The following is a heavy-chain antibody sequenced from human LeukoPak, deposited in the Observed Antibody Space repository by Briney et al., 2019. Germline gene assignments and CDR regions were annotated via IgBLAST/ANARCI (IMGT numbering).Heavy chain of an antibody. CDR1: GYTFTSYG. J-gene: IGHJ4*02. CDR3: ARSPPVGDFWSGYYWFDY. Sequence: ASVKVSCKASGYTFTSYGISWVRQAPGQGLEWMGIINPSGASTSYAQKFQGRVTMTRDTSTSTVYMELSSLRSEDTAVYYCARSPPVGDFWSGYYWFDYWGQGTLVTVSS. D-gene: IGHD3-3*01. V-gene: IGHV1-46*01. CDR2: INPSGAST.